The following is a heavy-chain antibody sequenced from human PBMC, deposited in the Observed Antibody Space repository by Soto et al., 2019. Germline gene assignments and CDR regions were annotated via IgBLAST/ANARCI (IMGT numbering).Heavy chain of an antibody. CDR1: GYSFTSYG. CDR2: ISPYNGDT. CDR3: ARCPTPTYDFWSAYYYYGMDV. Sequence: ASVKVSCKASGYSFTSYGITWVRQAPGQGLEWLGWISPYNGDTSYGQKLQGRVTITTDTSASTAYMELRSLRSEDTAVYYCARCPTPTYDFWSAYYYYGMDVWGQGTTVTVSS. D-gene: IGHD3-3*01. V-gene: IGHV1-18*01. J-gene: IGHJ6*02.